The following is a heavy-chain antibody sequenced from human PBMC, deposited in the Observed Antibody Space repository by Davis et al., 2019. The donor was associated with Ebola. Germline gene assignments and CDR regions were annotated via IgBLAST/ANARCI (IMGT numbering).Heavy chain of an antibody. V-gene: IGHV3-53*01. D-gene: IGHD6-19*01. Sequence: GGSLRLSCAASGFTVSSNYMSWVRQAPGKGLEWVSVIYSGGSTYYADSVKGRFTISRDNAKNSLYLQMNSLRAEDTAVYYCARDWRAMQWLVHDAFDIWGQGTMVTVSS. CDR3: ARDWRAMQWLVHDAFDI. J-gene: IGHJ3*02. CDR2: IYSGGST. CDR1: GFTVSSNY.